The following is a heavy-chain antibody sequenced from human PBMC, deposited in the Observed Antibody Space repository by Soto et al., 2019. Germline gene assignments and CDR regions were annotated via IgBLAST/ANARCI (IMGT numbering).Heavy chain of an antibody. D-gene: IGHD3-22*01. V-gene: IGHV4-4*07. CDR3: AREGGYFDSSGSGVYHYFGVDV. J-gene: IGHJ6*02. CDR1: GGPISPYF. CDR2: IYYTGST. Sequence: PSETLSLTCTVSGGPISPYFWSWIRQPAGKGLEWIGRIYYTGSTNYNPPLGSRVSISLDTARKQISLEVKSVTAADTAVYYCAREGGYFDSSGSGVYHYFGVDVWGRGTTVTAP.